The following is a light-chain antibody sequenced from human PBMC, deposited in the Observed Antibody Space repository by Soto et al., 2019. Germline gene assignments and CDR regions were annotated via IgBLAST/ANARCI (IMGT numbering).Light chain of an antibody. V-gene: IGKV3-11*01. Sequence: IVLTQSPATLSLSPGERATLSCRASQSVSSYLAWYQQKPGQAPRLLIYDASNRATGIPARFSGSGSGTDFTLTISSLEPEDFAVYYCQQRSNWHPNFDPGTKVDIK. CDR1: QSVSSY. CDR2: DAS. J-gene: IGKJ3*01. CDR3: QQRSNWHPN.